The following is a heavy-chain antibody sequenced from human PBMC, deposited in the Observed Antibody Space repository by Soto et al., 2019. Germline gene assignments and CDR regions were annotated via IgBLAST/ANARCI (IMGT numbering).Heavy chain of an antibody. V-gene: IGHV2-70*01. D-gene: IGHD4-17*01. J-gene: IGHJ4*02. CDR2: IDWDDDK. CDR1: GFSLSTSGMC. Sequence: SGPTLVNPTQTLTLTCTFSGFSLSTSGMCVSWIRQPPGKALEWLALIDWDDDKYYSTSLKTRLTISKDTSKNQVVLTMTNMDPVDTATYYRARIRGNYGGNSGDYYFDYWGQGTLVTVSS. CDR3: ARIRGNYGGNSGDYYFDY.